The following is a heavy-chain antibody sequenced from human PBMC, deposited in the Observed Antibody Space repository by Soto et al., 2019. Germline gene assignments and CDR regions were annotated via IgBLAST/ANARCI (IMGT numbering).Heavy chain of an antibody. CDR2: VRGRGDTT. J-gene: IGHJ4*02. V-gene: IGHV3-23*01. CDR1: GFTFSIYA. D-gene: IGHD7-27*01. Sequence: EVRLLESGGGLVQPGGCLRLSCAASGFTFSIYAMSWVRQAPGKGLEWVSTVRGRGDTTYYADSVKGRFNTSRDNSKNTLSLQMNSLRAEDTAVYYCAKGGLLTGVAYFDYWGQGTLVTVSS. CDR3: AKGGLLTGVAYFDY.